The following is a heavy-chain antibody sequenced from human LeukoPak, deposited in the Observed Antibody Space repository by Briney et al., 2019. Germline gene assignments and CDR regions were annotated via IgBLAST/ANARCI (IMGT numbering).Heavy chain of an antibody. Sequence: GGSLRLSCAASGFTLSNYWMHWVRQAPGKGLVWVSRISNDGSTTTYADSVKGRFTISRDNAKNTLYLQMNSLRAEDTAVFYCARVGGDWRYFDLWGRGTLVAVSS. CDR1: GFTLSNYW. J-gene: IGHJ2*01. CDR3: ARVGGDWRYFDL. D-gene: IGHD2-21*02. CDR2: ISNDGSTT. V-gene: IGHV3-74*01.